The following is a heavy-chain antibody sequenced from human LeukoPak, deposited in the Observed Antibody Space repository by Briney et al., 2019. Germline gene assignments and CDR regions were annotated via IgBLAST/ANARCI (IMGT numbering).Heavy chain of an antibody. V-gene: IGHV4-4*07. CDR3: ARGGGYGNSPLH. J-gene: IGHJ4*02. Sequence: SETLSLTCTVSGGSISSYYWSWIRQPAGKGLEWIGRIYTSGSTNYNPSLKSRVTISVDTSKNQFSLKLNSVTAADTAVYYCARGGGYGNSPLHWGQGTLVTVSS. CDR1: GGSISSYY. D-gene: IGHD5-18*01. CDR2: IYTSGST.